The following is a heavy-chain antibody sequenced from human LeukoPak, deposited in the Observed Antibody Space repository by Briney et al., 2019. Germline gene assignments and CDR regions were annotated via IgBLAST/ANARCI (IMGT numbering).Heavy chain of an antibody. Sequence: SDTLSLTCTVSGGSISLYYWSWIRQPPGKGLEWIGYFYDTRIHKYNTSLERRFTISVDMSRNQFSLTLTSVTAADTAVYYCARGRGSLTYWGQGTLATVSS. D-gene: IGHD3-10*01. V-gene: IGHV4-59*07. CDR1: GGSISLYY. J-gene: IGHJ4*02. CDR3: ARGRGSLTY. CDR2: FYDTRIH.